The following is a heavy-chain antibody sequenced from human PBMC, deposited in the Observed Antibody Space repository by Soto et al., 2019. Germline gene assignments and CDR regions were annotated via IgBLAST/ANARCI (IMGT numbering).Heavy chain of an antibody. CDR3: AREIGSYYDRSAFDI. Sequence: QVQLVESGGGVVQPGRSLRLSCAASGFTFSSYGMHWVRQAPGKGLEWVAVIWYDGSNKYYADSVKGRFTISRDNSKNTLYLQMNSLRDEDTAVYYCAREIGSYYDRSAFDIWGQGTMVTVSS. CDR1: GFTFSSYG. D-gene: IGHD1-26*01. J-gene: IGHJ3*02. CDR2: IWYDGSNK. V-gene: IGHV3-33*01.